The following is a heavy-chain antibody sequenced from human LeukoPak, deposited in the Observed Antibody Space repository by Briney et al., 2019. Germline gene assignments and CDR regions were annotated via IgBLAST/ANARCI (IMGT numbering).Heavy chain of an antibody. D-gene: IGHD3-10*01. CDR1: GFTVSSNY. Sequence: GGSLRLSCAASGFTVSSNYMSWVRQAPGKGLEWVSVIYSGGSTYYADSVKGRFTISRDNSKNTLYLQMNSLRAEDTAVYYCASLGFFYGSGPYVTWGRGTLVTVSS. CDR2: IYSGGST. J-gene: IGHJ5*02. CDR3: ASLGFFYGSGPYVT. V-gene: IGHV3-53*01.